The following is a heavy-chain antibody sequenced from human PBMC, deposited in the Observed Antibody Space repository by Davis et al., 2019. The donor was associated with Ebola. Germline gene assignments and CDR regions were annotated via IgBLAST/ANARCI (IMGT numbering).Heavy chain of an antibody. CDR3: ARDRGAAAGLFAEYFQH. Sequence: GESLKISCAASGFTFSSYSMNWVRQAPGKGLEWVSSISSSSSYIYYADSVKGRFTISRDNAKNSLYLQMNSLRAEDTAVYYCARDRGAAAGLFAEYFQHWGQGTLVTVSS. V-gene: IGHV3-21*01. CDR2: ISSSSSYI. CDR1: GFTFSSYS. J-gene: IGHJ1*01. D-gene: IGHD6-13*01.